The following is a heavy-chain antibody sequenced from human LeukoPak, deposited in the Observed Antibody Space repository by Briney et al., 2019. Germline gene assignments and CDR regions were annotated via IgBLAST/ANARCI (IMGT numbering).Heavy chain of an antibody. D-gene: IGHD5-24*01. CDR1: GYSISSGYY. CDR3: AIDRGLEMATTN. CDR2: IYHSGST. Sequence: SETLSLTCTVSGYSISSGYYWGWIRQPPGKGLEWIGSIYHSGSTYYNPSLKSRVTISVDTSKNQFSLKLSSVTAADTAVYYCAIDRGLEMATTNWGQGTLVTVSS. J-gene: IGHJ4*02. V-gene: IGHV4-38-2*02.